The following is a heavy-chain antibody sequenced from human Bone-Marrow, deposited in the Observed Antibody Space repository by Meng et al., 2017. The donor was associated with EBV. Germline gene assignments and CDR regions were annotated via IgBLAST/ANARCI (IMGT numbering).Heavy chain of an antibody. D-gene: IGHD3-3*01. V-gene: IGHV3-23*04. Sequence: EVQLVESGGGWVQPGGSLRLSCAASGFTFSSYAMSWVRQAPGKGLEWVSAISGSGGSTYYADSVKGRFTISRDNSKNTLYLQMNSLRAEDTAVYYCAKDSQDFWSGFACFDYWGQGTLVTVYS. J-gene: IGHJ4*02. CDR1: GFTFSSYA. CDR3: AKDSQDFWSGFACFDY. CDR2: ISGSGGST.